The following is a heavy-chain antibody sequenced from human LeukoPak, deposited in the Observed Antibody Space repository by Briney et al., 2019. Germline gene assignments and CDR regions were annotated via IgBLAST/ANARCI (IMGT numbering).Heavy chain of an antibody. CDR3: ARETGSAVGSTDFDY. CDR2: ISYDGSNK. V-gene: IGHV3-30-3*01. D-gene: IGHD4-17*01. J-gene: IGHJ4*02. CDR1: GFTFSSYA. Sequence: GGSLRLSCAASGFTFSSYAIHWVRQAPGKGLEWVAVISYDGSNKYYADSVKGRFPISRDNSKNTLYLQMNSLRAEDTAVYYCARETGSAVGSTDFDYWGQGTLVTVSS.